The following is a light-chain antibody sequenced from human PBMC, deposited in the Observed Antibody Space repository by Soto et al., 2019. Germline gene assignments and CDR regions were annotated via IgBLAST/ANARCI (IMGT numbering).Light chain of an antibody. J-gene: IGKJ1*01. V-gene: IGKV1-39*01. CDR3: QQSSRTPWT. CDR2: AAS. Sequence: DIQMTQSPASLSASVGDRVTITCRASQTISSYLNWYQKKPGKAPTLLIYAASTLQSGVPSRFNGSRSGTDFTLTIISLQPEDFASYYCQQSSRTPWTFGQGTKVEIK. CDR1: QTISSY.